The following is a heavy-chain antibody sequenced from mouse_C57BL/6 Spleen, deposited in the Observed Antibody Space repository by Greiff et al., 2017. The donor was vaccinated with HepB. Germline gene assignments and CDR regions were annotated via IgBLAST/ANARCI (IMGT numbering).Heavy chain of an antibody. CDR1: GYAFSSYW. D-gene: IGHD2-4*01. CDR3: ARGYDYDGAWFAY. CDR2: IYPGDGDT. V-gene: IGHV1-80*01. J-gene: IGHJ3*01. Sequence: LQESGAELVKPGASVKISCKASGYAFSSYWMNWVKQRPGKGLEWIGQIYPGDGDTNYNGKFKGKATLTADKSSSTAYMQLSSLTAEDSAVYFCARGYDYDGAWFAYWGQGTLVTVSA.